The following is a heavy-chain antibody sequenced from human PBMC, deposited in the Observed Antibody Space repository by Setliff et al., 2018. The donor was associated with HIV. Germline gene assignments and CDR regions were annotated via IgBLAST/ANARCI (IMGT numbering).Heavy chain of an antibody. CDR1: GGSISSGDYH. CDR3: ARGGCSGGSCYSGAFEI. Sequence: PSETLSLTCTVSGGSISSGDYHWTWIRQPPGKGLEWIGYIYYSGNTYSNPSLKSRITISIDTSKNQFSLRLNSVTAADTAVYYCARGGCSGGSCYSGAFEIWGQGTMVTVSS. CDR2: IYYSGNT. D-gene: IGHD2-15*01. V-gene: IGHV4-30-4*08. J-gene: IGHJ3*02.